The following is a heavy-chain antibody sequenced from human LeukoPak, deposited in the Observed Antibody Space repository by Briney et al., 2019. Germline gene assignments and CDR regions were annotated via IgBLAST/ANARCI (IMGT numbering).Heavy chain of an antibody. V-gene: IGHV4-39*07. J-gene: IGHJ4*02. D-gene: IGHD3-22*01. Sequence: SETLSLTCTVSGSSISSSSYYWGWIRQPPGRGLEWIGSIYYSGSTYYNPSLKSRVTISVDTSKNQFSLKLSSVTAADTAVYYCARESPLDYYDSSGYYFYWGQGTLVTVSS. CDR3: ARESPLDYYDSSGYYFY. CDR2: IYYSGST. CDR1: GSSISSSSYY.